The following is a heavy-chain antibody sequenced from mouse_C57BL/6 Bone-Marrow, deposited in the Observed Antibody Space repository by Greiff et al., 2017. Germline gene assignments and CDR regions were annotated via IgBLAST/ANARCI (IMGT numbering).Heavy chain of an antibody. CDR1: GYTFTSYG. J-gene: IGHJ3*01. Sequence: VQLQQSGAELARPGASVKLSCKASGYTFTSYGISWVKQRTGQGLEWIGEIYPRSGNTYYNEKFKGKATLTADKSSSTAYMELRSLTSEDSAVYFCARGGYYYGSSSWFADWGQGTLVTVSA. CDR2: IYPRSGNT. V-gene: IGHV1-81*01. D-gene: IGHD1-1*01. CDR3: ARGGYYYGSSSWFAD.